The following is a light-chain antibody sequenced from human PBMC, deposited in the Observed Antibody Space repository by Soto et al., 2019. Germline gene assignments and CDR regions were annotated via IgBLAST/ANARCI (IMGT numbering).Light chain of an antibody. Sequence: EIVLTQSPGTLSLSPGERATLSCRASQSISSSYLAWYQQRPGRSPRLLIYDASRRATGIPDRFTGSGFGTDFTLTISRLAPEDLAVYYCQQYGGSPRTFGQGTKVDIK. CDR1: QSISSSY. J-gene: IGKJ1*01. CDR2: DAS. V-gene: IGKV3-20*01. CDR3: QQYGGSPRT.